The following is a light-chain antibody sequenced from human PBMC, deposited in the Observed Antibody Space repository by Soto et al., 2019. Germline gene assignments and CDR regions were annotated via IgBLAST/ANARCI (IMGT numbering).Light chain of an antibody. CDR2: DVS. Sequence: QSALTQPASVSGSPGQSITISCTGTSSDVGGVSWYQQHPGKAPKLMIYDVSNRPSGVSNRFSGSKSCNTASLTISGLQAEDEADDYCSSYTSSSTRVFGTGTKLTVL. V-gene: IGLV2-14*01. J-gene: IGLJ1*01. CDR3: SSYTSSSTRV. CDR1: SSDVGG.